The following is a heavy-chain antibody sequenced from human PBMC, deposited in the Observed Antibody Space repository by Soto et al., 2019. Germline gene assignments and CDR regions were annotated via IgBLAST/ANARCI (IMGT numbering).Heavy chain of an antibody. CDR3: ATDWLPIPLLRYYYYGMDV. CDR2: INSDGSST. J-gene: IGHJ6*02. V-gene: IGHV3-74*01. CDR1: GFTFSSYW. Sequence: GGSLRLSCAASGFTFSSYWMHWVRQAPGKGLVWVSRINSDGSSTSYADSVKGRFTISRDNAKNTLYLQMNSPRAEDTAVYYCATDWLPIPLLRYYYYGMDVWGQGTTVTVSS. D-gene: IGHD3-9*01.